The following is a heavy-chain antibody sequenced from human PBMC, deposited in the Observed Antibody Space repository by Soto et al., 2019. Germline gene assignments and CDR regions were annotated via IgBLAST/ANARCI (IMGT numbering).Heavy chain of an antibody. Sequence: QVQLEQSGPEVKKPGASLRVSCRTSGYTSTKYYVHWVRQAPGQGLEWMGIINPTGGSTRYAQKFQGRVTMTTDTSTSTVYMEMSGLTSEDTAVYYCARDIITTGVTSKYWGQGTPVTVSS. J-gene: IGHJ4*02. D-gene: IGHD1-1*01. CDR2: INPTGGST. V-gene: IGHV1-46*03. CDR3: ARDIITTGVTSKY. CDR1: GYTSTKYY.